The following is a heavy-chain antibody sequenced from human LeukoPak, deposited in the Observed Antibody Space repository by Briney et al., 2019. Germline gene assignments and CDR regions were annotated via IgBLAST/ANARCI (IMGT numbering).Heavy chain of an antibody. Sequence: SGGSLRLSCAASGFTFSSYAMSWVRQAPGKGLEWVSAISGSGGSTYYADSVKGRFTISRDNSKNTLYLQMNSLRAEDTAVYYCAKAGGITIFGIVNPHFDYWGQGTLVTVSS. CDR1: GFTFSSYA. CDR2: ISGSGGST. CDR3: AKAGGITIFGIVNPHFDY. J-gene: IGHJ4*02. D-gene: IGHD3-3*01. V-gene: IGHV3-23*01.